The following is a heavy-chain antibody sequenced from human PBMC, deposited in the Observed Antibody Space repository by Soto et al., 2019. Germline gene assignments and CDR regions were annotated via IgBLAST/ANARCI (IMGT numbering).Heavy chain of an antibody. CDR2: IGTSGDT. Sequence: EVQVVESGGGLVQPGGSLRLSCAASGFTFSRYDMHWVRQATGRGLEWVSGIGTSGDTYYAGSVKGRFTISRENAKNSVYRQMNRLRAGDTAVYSCARGALGFDPWGQGTLVAVSS. CDR1: GFTFSRYD. CDR3: ARGALGFDP. V-gene: IGHV3-13*04. D-gene: IGHD6-6*01. J-gene: IGHJ5*02.